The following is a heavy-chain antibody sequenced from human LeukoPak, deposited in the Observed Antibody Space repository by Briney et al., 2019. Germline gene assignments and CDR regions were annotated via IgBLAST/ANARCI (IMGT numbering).Heavy chain of an antibody. V-gene: IGHV4-39*07. Sequence: SETLSLTCSVSGGSISSTTYYWGWIRQPPGKGLEWIGSIYYGGSTYYNPSLKSRVTISVDTSKNQFSLKLSSVTAADTAVYYCARDLSSSWYFDYWGQGTLVTVSS. CDR1: GGSISSTTYY. J-gene: IGHJ4*02. CDR2: IYYGGST. CDR3: ARDLSSSWYFDY. D-gene: IGHD6-13*01.